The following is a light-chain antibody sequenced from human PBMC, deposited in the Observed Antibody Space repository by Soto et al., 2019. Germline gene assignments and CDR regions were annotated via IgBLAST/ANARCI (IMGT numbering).Light chain of an antibody. CDR3: LQYNSWPPMYT. CDR1: QSVSSN. V-gene: IGKV3-15*01. Sequence: EIVMTQSPATLSVSPGERATLSCRASQSVSSNLAWYQQTPGQAPRLLIYGASTRATGIPARFSGSGSGTEFTLTISSLKSEDFAVYYCLQYNSWPPMYTFGQGTKLEIK. J-gene: IGKJ2*01. CDR2: GAS.